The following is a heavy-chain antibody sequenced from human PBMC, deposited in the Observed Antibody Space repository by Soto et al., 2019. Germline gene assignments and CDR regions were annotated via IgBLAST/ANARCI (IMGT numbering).Heavy chain of an antibody. CDR3: AKDTGLSFRYYGMDV. V-gene: IGHV3-30*18. CDR2: ISYDGSHK. D-gene: IGHD3-10*01. J-gene: IGHJ6*02. CDR1: GFTFSNYG. Sequence: QVQLVESGGGVVQPGRSLRLSCAASGFTFSNYGIQWVRQAPGKGLEWVAVISYDGSHKQYADSVKGRFTISRDNSENTLYRQMNSLRAEDTAVYYCAKDTGLSFRYYGMDVWGQGTTVTVS.